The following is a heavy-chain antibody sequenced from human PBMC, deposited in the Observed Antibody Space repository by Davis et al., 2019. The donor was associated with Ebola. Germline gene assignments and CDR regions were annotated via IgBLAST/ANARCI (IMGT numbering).Heavy chain of an antibody. CDR1: GFTFSSYA. J-gene: IGHJ6*02. CDR2: ISGSGGST. CDR3: ARVRHYGMDV. V-gene: IGHV3-23*01. Sequence: PGGSLRLSCAASGFTFSSYAMSWVRQAPGKGLEWVSAISGSGGSTYYADSVKGRFTISRDSAKNSLYLQMNSLRAEDTAVYYCARVRHYGMDVWGQGTTVTVSS.